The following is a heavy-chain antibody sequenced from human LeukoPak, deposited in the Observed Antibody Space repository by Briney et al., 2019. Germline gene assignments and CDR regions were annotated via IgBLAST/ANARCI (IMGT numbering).Heavy chain of an antibody. V-gene: IGHV3-30*02. CDR2: IHYDGSEN. J-gene: IGHJ4*02. D-gene: IGHD2-8*01. CDR3: TTGGGGEAMYAMGN. CDR1: GFSITHYS. Sequence: GGSLRLSCTSSGFSITHYSMHWVRQAPGKALERVAFIHYDGSENFYADSVKGRFTISRDNSKNSLYVQMNSLRVEDTGRYYCTTGGGGEAMYAMGNWGQGTLVTVSS.